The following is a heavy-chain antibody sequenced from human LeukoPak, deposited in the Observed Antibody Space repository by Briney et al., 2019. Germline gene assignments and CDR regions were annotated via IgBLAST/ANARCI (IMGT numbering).Heavy chain of an antibody. J-gene: IGHJ3*02. V-gene: IGHV1-69*13. CDR3: ARDSVWSGYYLGPRVNDAFDI. D-gene: IGHD3-3*01. CDR2: NIPIFGTA. Sequence: SVKVSCKASGGTFSSYAISWVRQAPGQGLEWMGGNIPIFGTANYAQKFQGRVTITADESTSTAYMGLSSLRSEDTAVYYCARDSVWSGYYLGPRVNDAFDIWGQGTMVTVSS. CDR1: GGTFSSYA.